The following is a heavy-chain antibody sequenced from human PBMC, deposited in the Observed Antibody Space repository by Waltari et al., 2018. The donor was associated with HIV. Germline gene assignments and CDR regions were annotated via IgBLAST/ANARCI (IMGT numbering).Heavy chain of an antibody. CDR1: GGSINDGGYT. D-gene: IGHD6-25*01. V-gene: IGHV4-30-2*01. CDR2: ISYSGDT. CDR3: ARLAANAFDI. Sequence: QTQLQESGSGLVKPSQTLSLTCTVSGGSINDGGYTWSWIRQPPGKGLEWVGYISYSGDTFYSPSLKSRITISTDRAKNHLYLSLTSVTAADTAVYYCARLAANAFDIWGQGRLVIVSS. J-gene: IGHJ3*02.